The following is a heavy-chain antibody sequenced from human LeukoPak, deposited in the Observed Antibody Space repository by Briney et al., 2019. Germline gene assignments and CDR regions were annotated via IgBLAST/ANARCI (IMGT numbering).Heavy chain of an antibody. D-gene: IGHD4-11*01. Sequence: GRTLRLSCAASGFTFSSYGMHWVRQAPGKGLEWVAVIWYDGSNKYYADSVKGRFTISRDNSKNTLYLQMNSLRAEDTAVYYCAWYNDYSDSLDYRGQGTLVTVSS. V-gene: IGHV3-33*01. CDR2: IWYDGSNK. J-gene: IGHJ4*02. CDR1: GFTFSSYG. CDR3: AWYNDYSDSLDY.